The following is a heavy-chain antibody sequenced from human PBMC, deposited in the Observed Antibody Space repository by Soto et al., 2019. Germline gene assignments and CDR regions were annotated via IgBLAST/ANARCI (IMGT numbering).Heavy chain of an antibody. D-gene: IGHD5-12*01. Sequence: QVQLVESGGGVVQPGTSLRLSCAASGFTFSSFGMHWVRQAPGKGLEWLALIWYDASHKYCADSVKGRFTISRDNSKNTLYLQVNSLRAEDTAVYYCARDATIPFDYWGQGTLVTVSS. V-gene: IGHV3-33*01. CDR2: IWYDASHK. CDR1: GFTFSSFG. J-gene: IGHJ4*02. CDR3: ARDATIPFDY.